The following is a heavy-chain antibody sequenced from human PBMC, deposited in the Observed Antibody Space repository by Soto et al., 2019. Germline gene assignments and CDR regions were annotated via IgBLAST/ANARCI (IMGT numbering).Heavy chain of an antibody. CDR3: TTDSSITITGVRFDY. V-gene: IGHV3-15*07. CDR2: SKSTMDGGTT. Sequence: EVQLVESGGGLVTPGGALRLSCAASGCSFSNGWINWVRQAPGKGLEWVGRSKSTMDGGTTDFAAPVKGRFAISRDDSQNMGDLEMSNLKTEKTGVYYCTTDSSITITGVRFDYWGHGTLVTVSS. D-gene: IGHD3-10*01. CDR1: GCSFSNGW. J-gene: IGHJ4*01.